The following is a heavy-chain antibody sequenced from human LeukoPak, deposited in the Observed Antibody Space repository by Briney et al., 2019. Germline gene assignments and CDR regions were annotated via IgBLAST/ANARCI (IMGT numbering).Heavy chain of an antibody. Sequence: GSSVKVSCKASGGTFSSYAISWVRQAPGQGLEWMGGIIPIFGTANYAQKFQGRVTITADESTSTAYMELSSLRSEDTAVYYCARVEYSSSWYVGYNWFDPWGQGTLVTVSS. D-gene: IGHD6-13*01. CDR2: IIPIFGTA. J-gene: IGHJ5*02. V-gene: IGHV1-69*01. CDR1: GGTFSSYA. CDR3: ARVEYSSSWYVGYNWFDP.